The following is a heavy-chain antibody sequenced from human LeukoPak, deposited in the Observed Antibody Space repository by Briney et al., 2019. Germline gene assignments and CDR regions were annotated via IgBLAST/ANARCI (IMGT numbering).Heavy chain of an antibody. D-gene: IGHD1-26*01. V-gene: IGHV1-2*06. J-gene: IGHJ4*02. CDR1: GYTFADYF. CDR2: INANSGGT. CDR3: ARDVSSTSNWEFDY. Sequence: GASVKVSCKTSGYTFADYFIHWVRQAPGQGLEWMGRINANSGGTEYEQKFQGRVTMTRDTSISTAYVEVNWLISDDTATYYCARDVSSTSNWEFDYWGQGTLVTVS.